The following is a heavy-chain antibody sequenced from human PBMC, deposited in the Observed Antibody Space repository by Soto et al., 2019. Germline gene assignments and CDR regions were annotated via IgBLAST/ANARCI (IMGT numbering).Heavy chain of an antibody. V-gene: IGHV3-23*01. CDR3: ARDRGTTTVTFDAFQH. CDR2: IIGSGDSA. CDR1: GFSFNSYS. Sequence: EVQLLESGGGLVQPGGSLRLSCAASGFSFNSYSMSWVRQAPGKGLEWVAGIIGSGDSAYYADSVKGRFTISRDTSKNTLSLQMNSLRAGDTAIYYCARDRGTTTVTFDAFQHWGQGTLVAVSS. J-gene: IGHJ1*01. D-gene: IGHD4-17*01.